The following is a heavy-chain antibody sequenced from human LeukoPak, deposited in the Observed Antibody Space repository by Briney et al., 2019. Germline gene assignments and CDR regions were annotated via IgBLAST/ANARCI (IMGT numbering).Heavy chain of an antibody. D-gene: IGHD5-12*01. Sequence: QSGGSLRLSCAASGFTFSSYGMHWVRQAPGKGLEWVAVIWYDGSNKYYADSVKGRFTISRDNSKNTLSLQMNSLRAEDTAVYYCARDLGYSGYATVRGYAFDIWGQGTMVTVSS. J-gene: IGHJ3*02. CDR1: GFTFSSYG. CDR3: ARDLGYSGYATVRGYAFDI. CDR2: IWYDGSNK. V-gene: IGHV3-33*01.